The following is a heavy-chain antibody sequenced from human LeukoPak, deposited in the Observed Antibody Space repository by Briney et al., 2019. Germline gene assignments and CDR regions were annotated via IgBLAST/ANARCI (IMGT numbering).Heavy chain of an antibody. Sequence: PGGSLRLSCAASGFTFSSYAMHWVRQAPGKGLEWVAVISYDGSNKYYADSVKGRFTISRDNSKNTLYLQMNSLRAEDTAVYYCARDRGWTVTTILDYWGQGTLVTVSS. J-gene: IGHJ4*02. CDR3: ARDRGWTVTTILDY. CDR1: GFTFSSYA. V-gene: IGHV3-30*04. CDR2: ISYDGSNK. D-gene: IGHD4-17*01.